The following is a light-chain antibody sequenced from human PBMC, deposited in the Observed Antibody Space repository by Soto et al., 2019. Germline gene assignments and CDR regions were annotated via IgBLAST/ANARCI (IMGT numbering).Light chain of an antibody. Sequence: DVVVTQSPLSLPVTLGQPASISCRSSQSLIHSDGNTYLHWFQQRPGQSPRRLIYHVSIRDSGVPHRVSSSRSGTDFTLEISRVEAEDVGVYYCMQGRHWPYTFGPGTTVDIK. CDR2: HVS. J-gene: IGKJ3*01. CDR1: QSLIHSDGNTY. V-gene: IGKV2-30*02. CDR3: MQGRHWPYT.